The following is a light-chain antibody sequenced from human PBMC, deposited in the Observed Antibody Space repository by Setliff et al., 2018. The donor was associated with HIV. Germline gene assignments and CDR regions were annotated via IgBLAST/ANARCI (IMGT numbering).Light chain of an antibody. V-gene: IGLV2-23*01. J-gene: IGLJ1*01. CDR1: SSDVGRCDL. CDR2: QAT. CDR3: CSNTGSNTYV. Sequence: QSALAQPASVSGSPGQSITISCTGTSSDVGRCDLVSWYQQHPGKAPKLIIYQATKRPSGVSNRFSGSKSGNTASLTISGLQAEDEADYYCCSNTGSNTYVFGTGTKV.